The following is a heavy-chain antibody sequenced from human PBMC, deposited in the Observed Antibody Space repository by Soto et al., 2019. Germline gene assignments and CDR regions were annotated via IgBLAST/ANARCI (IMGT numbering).Heavy chain of an antibody. V-gene: IGHV4-34*01. CDR1: GGSFSGYY. Sequence: QVQLQQWGAGLLKPSETLSLTCAVYGGSFSGYYWSWIRQPPGKGLEWIGEINHSGSTNYNPSLKSRVTISVDTSKNQFSLRLSSVTAADTAVYYCARRLWFGELSYWGQGTLVTVSS. J-gene: IGHJ4*02. D-gene: IGHD3-10*01. CDR2: INHSGST. CDR3: ARRLWFGELSY.